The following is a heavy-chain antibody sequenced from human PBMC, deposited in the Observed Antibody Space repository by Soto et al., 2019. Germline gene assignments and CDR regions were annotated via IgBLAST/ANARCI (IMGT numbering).Heavy chain of an antibody. Sequence: EVQLLESGGGLVQPGGSLRLSCAASGFTFSSYAMSWVRQAPGKGLEWVSAISGSGGSTYYADSVKGRFTISRDNSKTTLYLQMNSLRAEDTAVYYCASFSSRNYGMDVWGQGTTVTVSS. J-gene: IGHJ6*02. CDR3: ASFSSRNYGMDV. D-gene: IGHD6-13*01. CDR2: ISGSGGST. CDR1: GFTFSSYA. V-gene: IGHV3-23*01.